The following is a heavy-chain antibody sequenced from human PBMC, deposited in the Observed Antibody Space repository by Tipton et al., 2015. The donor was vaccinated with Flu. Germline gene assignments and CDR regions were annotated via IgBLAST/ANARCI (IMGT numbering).Heavy chain of an antibody. D-gene: IGHD3/OR15-3a*01. CDR1: GFTYNNYA. CDR2: IYRDGSKK. CDR3: ARDKDWVPLDY. Sequence: SLRLSCAASGFTYNNYAMSWVRQVPGKGLEWVSRIYRDGSKKTYADSVKGRFTTSRDNAKNTLYLQMNSLRAEDTAVYFCARDKDWVPLDYWGQGTRVTVSS. V-gene: IGHV3-74*01. J-gene: IGHJ4*02.